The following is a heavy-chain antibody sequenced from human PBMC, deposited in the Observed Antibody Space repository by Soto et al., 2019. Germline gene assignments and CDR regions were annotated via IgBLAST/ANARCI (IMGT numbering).Heavy chain of an antibody. CDR2: IYYSGST. J-gene: IGHJ4*02. Sequence: SETLSLTCTVSGGSISSGDYYWSWIRQPPGKGLEWIGYIYYSGSTYYNPSLKSRVTISVDTSKNQFSLKLSSVTAADTAVYYCARASGSAPNDYWGQGTLVTVSS. CDR3: ARASGSAPNDY. V-gene: IGHV4-30-4*01. D-gene: IGHD1-26*01. CDR1: GGSISSGDYY.